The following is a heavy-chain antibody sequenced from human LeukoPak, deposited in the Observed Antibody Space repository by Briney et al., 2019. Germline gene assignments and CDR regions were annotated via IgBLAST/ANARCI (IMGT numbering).Heavy chain of an antibody. CDR2: ISWNSGDI. D-gene: IGHD6-19*01. J-gene: IGHJ4*02. V-gene: IGHV3-9*01. Sequence: PGGSLRLSCAASGFTFGSYAMSWVRQAPGKGLEWVSGISWNSGDIGYADSVKGRFTISRDNAKNSLYLQMNSLRAEDTALYYCAKAEGYSSGWYSGWGQGTLVTVSS. CDR3: AKAEGYSSGWYSG. CDR1: GFTFGSYA.